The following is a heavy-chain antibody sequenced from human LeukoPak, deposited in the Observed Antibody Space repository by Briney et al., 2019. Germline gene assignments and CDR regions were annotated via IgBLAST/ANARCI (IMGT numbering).Heavy chain of an antibody. Sequence: SETLSLTCTVSGYSISSGYYWGWIRQPPGKGLEWTGSIDHSGSTNYNPSLKSRVTISVDTSRKQFFLRLSSVTAADTAVYYCARRPRGVIIKSWFDSWGQGTLVTVSS. CDR2: IDHSGST. D-gene: IGHD3-10*01. CDR3: ARRPRGVIIKSWFDS. J-gene: IGHJ5*01. V-gene: IGHV4-38-2*02. CDR1: GYSISSGYY.